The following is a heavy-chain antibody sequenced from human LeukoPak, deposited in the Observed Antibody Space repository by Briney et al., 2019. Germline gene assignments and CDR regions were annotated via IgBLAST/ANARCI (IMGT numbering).Heavy chain of an antibody. CDR1: GFTFSSYS. CDR3: AKDGVAARRGNYYYYYYMDV. V-gene: IGHV3-21*04. Sequence: GGSLRLSCAASGFTFSSYSMNWVRQAPGKGLEWVSSISSSSSYIYYADSVKGRFTISRDNSKNTLYLQMNSLRAEDTAVYYCAKDGVAARRGNYYYYYYMDVWGKGTTVTVSS. J-gene: IGHJ6*03. D-gene: IGHD6-6*01. CDR2: ISSSSSYI.